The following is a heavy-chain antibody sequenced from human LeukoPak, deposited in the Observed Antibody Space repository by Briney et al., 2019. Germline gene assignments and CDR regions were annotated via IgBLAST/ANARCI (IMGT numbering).Heavy chain of an antibody. D-gene: IGHD3-10*01. CDR1: GGPFSGYF. CDR2: IHSSGTT. Sequence: SETLSLTCAVSGGPFSGYFWSWIRQSSGKGLEWIGEIHSSGTTNYNPSLNSRVTISEDTSKNQFYLNLSSVAAADTAVYYCARRYYNLGSFPFDFWGQGTLVTVSS. CDR3: ARRYYNLGSFPFDF. V-gene: IGHV4-34*01. J-gene: IGHJ4*02.